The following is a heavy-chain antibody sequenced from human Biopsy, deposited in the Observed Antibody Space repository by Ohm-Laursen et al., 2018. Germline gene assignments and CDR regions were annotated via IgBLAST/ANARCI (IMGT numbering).Heavy chain of an antibody. D-gene: IGHD3-22*01. CDR1: GFSFSTYW. CDR3: ARGSHYYDGSGFYSFDN. V-gene: IGHV3-7*04. CDR2: IQKDGNGK. J-gene: IGHJ4*02. Sequence: GSLRLSCAASGFSFSTYWMTWVRQAPGKGLEWVANIQKDGNGKYYVDSVKGRFTISRDNDKNSLSPQMTNLRAEDTAVYYCARGSHYYDGSGFYSFDNWGQGTLVTVSS.